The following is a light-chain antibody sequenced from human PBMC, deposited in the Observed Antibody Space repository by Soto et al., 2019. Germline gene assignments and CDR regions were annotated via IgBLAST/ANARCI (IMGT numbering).Light chain of an antibody. CDR3: QQRSNWPIT. V-gene: IGKV3-11*01. J-gene: IGKJ5*01. CDR1: QSVSSN. CDR2: DAS. Sequence: EIVMTKSPATLSVSPGERATLSCRASQSVSSNLAWYQQKPGQAPRVLIYDASNRATGIPVRFSGSGSGTDFTLTISSLEPEDFAVYYCQQRSNWPITFGQGTRLEIK.